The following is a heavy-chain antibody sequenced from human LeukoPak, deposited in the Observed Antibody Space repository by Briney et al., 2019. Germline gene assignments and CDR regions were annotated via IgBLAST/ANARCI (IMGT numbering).Heavy chain of an antibody. CDR1: GYTLTELS. J-gene: IGHJ4*02. Sequence: ASVKVSCKVSGYTLTELSMHWVRQAPGKGLEWMGGFDPEDGETIYAQKLQGRVTMTTDTSTSTAYMELRSLRSDDTAVYYCARDYSSFWSGYYTYWGQGTLVTVSS. CDR3: ARDYSSFWSGYYTY. D-gene: IGHD3-3*01. V-gene: IGHV1-24*01. CDR2: FDPEDGET.